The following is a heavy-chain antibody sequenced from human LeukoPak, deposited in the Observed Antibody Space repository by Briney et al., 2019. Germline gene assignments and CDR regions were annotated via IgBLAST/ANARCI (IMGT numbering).Heavy chain of an antibody. CDR3: AKDLLPTLSRIDY. CDR1: GFIFRSYA. J-gene: IGHJ4*02. Sequence: PGGSLRLSCAASGFIFRSYAMSWVRQAPGKGLEWVSAISGTGGTTYYTDSVKGRFTISRDNSRNTAYLQMNSLRAEDTAVYYCAKDLLPTLSRIDYWGQGTLVTVSS. V-gene: IGHV3-23*01. CDR2: ISGTGGTT.